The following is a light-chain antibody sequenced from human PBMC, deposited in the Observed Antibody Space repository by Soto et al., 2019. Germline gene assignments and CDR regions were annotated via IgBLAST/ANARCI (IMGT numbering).Light chain of an antibody. Sequence: EIVLTQSPVTLSVSPLEGASLXGRASQNVLSNLAWYQQKPPQSPTLLIYGASARATGIPARFSGSGSGTEFTLPISSLQSEDFALYYCQQYNNWPITFGQGTRLEIK. CDR2: GAS. CDR1: QNVLSN. V-gene: IGKV3-15*01. J-gene: IGKJ5*01. CDR3: QQYNNWPIT.